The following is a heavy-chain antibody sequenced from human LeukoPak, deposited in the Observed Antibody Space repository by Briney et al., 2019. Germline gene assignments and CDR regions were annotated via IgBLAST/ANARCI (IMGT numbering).Heavy chain of an antibody. Sequence: PGGSLRLSCAASGFTFSSYGMHWVRQAPGKGLEWVAVISYDGSNKYYADSVKGRFTISRDNSKNTLYLQMNSLRAEDTAVYYCARASYKWLFTGGYFDYWGQGTLVTVSS. CDR3: ARASYKWLFTGGYFDY. J-gene: IGHJ4*02. D-gene: IGHD3-22*01. CDR1: GFTFSSYG. V-gene: IGHV3-30*03. CDR2: ISYDGSNK.